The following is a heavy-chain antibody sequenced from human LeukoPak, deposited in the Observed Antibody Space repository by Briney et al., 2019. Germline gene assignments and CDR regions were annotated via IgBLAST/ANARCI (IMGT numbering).Heavy chain of an antibody. CDR2: IYYSGST. D-gene: IGHD6-19*01. J-gene: IGHJ4*02. CDR1: GGSISSSSYY. V-gene: IGHV4-39*01. CDR3: ARHSGWYLDY. Sequence: SEXXSLTCTVSGGSISSSSYYWGWIRQPPGKGLEWIGSIYYSGSTYYNPSLKSRVTISVDTSKNQFSLKLSSVTAADTAVYYCARHSGWYLDYWGQGTLVTVSS.